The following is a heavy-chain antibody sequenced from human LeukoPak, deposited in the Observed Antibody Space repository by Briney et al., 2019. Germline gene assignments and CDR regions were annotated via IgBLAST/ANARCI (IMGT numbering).Heavy chain of an antibody. Sequence: PGVSLRLSCAASGFTFSSYAMSWVRQAPGKGLEWVSAISGSGGSTYYADSVKGRFTISRDNSKNTLYLQMNSLRAEDTAVYYCASTLGYCSGGSCATNNPFDYWGQGTLVTVSS. CDR2: ISGSGGST. D-gene: IGHD2-15*01. CDR3: ASTLGYCSGGSCATNNPFDY. J-gene: IGHJ4*02. V-gene: IGHV3-23*01. CDR1: GFTFSSYA.